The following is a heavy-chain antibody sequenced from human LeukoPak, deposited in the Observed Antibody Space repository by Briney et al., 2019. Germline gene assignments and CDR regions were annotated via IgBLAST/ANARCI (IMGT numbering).Heavy chain of an antibody. CDR3: ARGRYYYDSSGVTIDI. CDR2: MNPNSGNT. J-gene: IGHJ3*02. D-gene: IGHD3-22*01. Sequence: GASVKVSCKASGYTFTSYGISWVRQATGQGLEWMGWMNPNSGNTGYAQRFQGRVTMTRNTSISTAYMELSSLRSEDTAVYYCARGRYYYDSSGVTIDIWGQGTMVTVSS. CDR1: GYTFTSYG. V-gene: IGHV1-8*02.